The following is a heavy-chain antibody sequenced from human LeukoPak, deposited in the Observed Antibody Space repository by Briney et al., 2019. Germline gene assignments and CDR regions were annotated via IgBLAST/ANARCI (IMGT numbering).Heavy chain of an antibody. CDR2: IYYSGST. D-gene: IGHD3/OR15-3a*01. CDR3: AREDMVFGSFDY. J-gene: IGHJ4*02. V-gene: IGHV4-31*03. CDR1: GGSISSGGYY. Sequence: SQTLSRTCTVSGGSISSGGYYWSWFRQHPGKGLEWIGYIYYSGSTYYNPSLKSRVTISVDTSKNQFSLKLSSVTAADTAVYYCAREDMVFGSFDYWGQGTLVTVSS.